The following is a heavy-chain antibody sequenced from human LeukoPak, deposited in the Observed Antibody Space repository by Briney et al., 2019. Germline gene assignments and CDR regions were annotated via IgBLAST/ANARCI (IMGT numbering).Heavy chain of an antibody. V-gene: IGHV3-23*01. J-gene: IGHJ4*02. CDR3: VKDVIWSTY. Sequence: GGSLRLSRAPSGFTLSSYAMIGVRPAPRRGREWVSVISVKVETTYYADSVKGRFTTSRDNSRNTGYLQINSRRGDDTAVYYCVKDVIWSTYWGQGTLVTVSS. CDR2: ISVKVETT. CDR1: GFTLSSYA. D-gene: IGHD2-21*01.